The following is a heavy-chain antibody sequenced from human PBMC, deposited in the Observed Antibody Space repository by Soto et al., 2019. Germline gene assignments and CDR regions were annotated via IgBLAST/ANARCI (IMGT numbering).Heavy chain of an antibody. Sequence: GGSLRLSCAASGFTFSSYAMHWVRQAPGKGLEYVSAISSNGGSTYYANSVKGRFTISRDNSKNTLYLQMGSLRAEDMAVYYCARDPAAGGDYVVYWGQGTLVTVSS. V-gene: IGHV3-64*01. J-gene: IGHJ4*02. D-gene: IGHD3-16*01. CDR1: GFTFSSYA. CDR3: ARDPAAGGDYVVY. CDR2: ISSNGGST.